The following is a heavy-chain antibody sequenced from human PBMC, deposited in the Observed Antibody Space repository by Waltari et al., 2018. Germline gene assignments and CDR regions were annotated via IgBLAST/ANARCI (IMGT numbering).Heavy chain of an antibody. CDR3: ARSFGGSGSYKFDY. J-gene: IGHJ4*02. V-gene: IGHV4-39*02. CDR1: GGSISTRPPY. Sequence: HLQLQESGPRLVKSSETLSLTCTTCGGSISTRPPYWAWIRQTPGKGPEWIGSLSYNGNAYYNPSLERRVTMSVDRSKNHFSLDLESVTTPDTSIYFCARSFGGSGSYKFDYWGQGILVTVSS. CDR2: LSYNGNA. D-gene: IGHD3-10*01.